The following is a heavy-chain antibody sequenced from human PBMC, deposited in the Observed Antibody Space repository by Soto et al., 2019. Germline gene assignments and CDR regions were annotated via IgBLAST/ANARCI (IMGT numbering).Heavy chain of an antibody. CDR2: IRQDGSQK. J-gene: IGHJ4*02. D-gene: IGHD6-13*01. CDR3: VRTGSSSWHFDS. Sequence: EVQLVESGGGLVQPGGSLRLSCEASGFTFSNYWMSWIRQAPGKGLEWVANIRQDGSQKYLVDSVTGRFTISRDNAKNSLYLQMHGLRPEDTAVYYCVRTGSSSWHFDSWGQGTLVTVPS. CDR1: GFTFSNYW. V-gene: IGHV3-7*01.